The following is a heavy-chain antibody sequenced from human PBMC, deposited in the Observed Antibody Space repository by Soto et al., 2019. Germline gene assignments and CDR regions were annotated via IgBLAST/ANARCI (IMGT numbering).Heavy chain of an antibody. V-gene: IGHV3-30*18. D-gene: IGHD3-3*01. CDR3: AKDFDPFGVVITWFDP. J-gene: IGHJ5*02. Sequence: GGSLRLSCAASGFTFSSYGMHWVRQAPGKGLEWVAVISYDGSNKYYADSVKGRFTISRDNSKNTLYLQMNSLRAEDTAVYYCAKDFDPFGVVITWFDPWGQGTLVTVSS. CDR1: GFTFSSYG. CDR2: ISYDGSNK.